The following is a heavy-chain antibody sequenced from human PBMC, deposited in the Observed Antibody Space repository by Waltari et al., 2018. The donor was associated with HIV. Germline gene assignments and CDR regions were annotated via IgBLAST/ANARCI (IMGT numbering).Heavy chain of an antibody. D-gene: IGHD2-21*01. CDR2: INKDATKK. Sequence: EVVLVESGGGLVQPGGSRRLSCVTSGFPFASFSMSWVRQAPGKGRDGVANINKDATKKNYGDSVKGRFIISRDNAGNSVFLDMTDLRGEDTGLDYCAREVSGSPYFFNYWGQGAMIIVSS. CDR1: GFPFASFS. CDR3: AREVSGSPYFFNY. V-gene: IGHV3-7*03. J-gene: IGHJ4*02.